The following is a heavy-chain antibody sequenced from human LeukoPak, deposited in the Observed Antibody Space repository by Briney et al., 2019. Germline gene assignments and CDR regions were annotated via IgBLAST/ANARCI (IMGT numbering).Heavy chain of an antibody. D-gene: IGHD2-2*01. V-gene: IGHV3-48*04. J-gene: IGHJ4*02. CDR2: ISSSSSTI. CDR3: ARGGRDCSSTSCYFLDY. Sequence: RGSLRLSCAASGFTFSSYSMNWVRQAPGKGLEWVSYISSSSSTIYYANSVKGRFTISRDNAKNSLYLQMNSLEAEDTAVYYCARGGRDCSSTSCYFLDYWGQGTLVPVSS. CDR1: GFTFSSYS.